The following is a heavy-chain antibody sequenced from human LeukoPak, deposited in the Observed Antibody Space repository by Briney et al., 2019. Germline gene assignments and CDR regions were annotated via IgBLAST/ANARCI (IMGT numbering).Heavy chain of an antibody. CDR1: GYTFTSYG. J-gene: IGHJ6*03. D-gene: IGHD5-18*01. CDR2: ISAYNGNT. Sequence: ASVTVSFKASGYTFTSYGISWVRQAPGQGLEWMGWISAYNGNTNYAQKLQGRVTMTTDTSTSTAYMELRSLRSDVTAVYYCARAIQLWSSDYYYMDVWGKGTTVTVSS. V-gene: IGHV1-18*01. CDR3: ARAIQLWSSDYYYMDV.